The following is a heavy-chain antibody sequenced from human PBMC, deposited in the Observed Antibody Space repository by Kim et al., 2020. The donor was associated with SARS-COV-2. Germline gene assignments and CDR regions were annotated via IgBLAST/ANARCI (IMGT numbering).Heavy chain of an antibody. CDR1: GFTVDDYG. D-gene: IGHD5-18*01. J-gene: IGHJ6*02. CDR3: AKDIGRGYGGRYYGMDV. CDR2: ISWNSDNQ. Sequence: GGSLRLSCAGSGFTVDDYGMHWVRQSPGKGLEWVSSISWNSDNQAYADSVKGRFTIARDNTKKSLYLQMISLRGEDTALYYCAKDIGRGYGGRYYGMDVWGRGTAVTVSS. V-gene: IGHV3-9*01.